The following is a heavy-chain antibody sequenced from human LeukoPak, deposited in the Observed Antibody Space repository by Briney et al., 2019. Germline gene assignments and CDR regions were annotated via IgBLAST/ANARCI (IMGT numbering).Heavy chain of an antibody. V-gene: IGHV3-33*08. Sequence: PGRSRRLSCEASGFTFSNYGMHWVRQAPGKGLEWVAVIWYDGSNKYYADSVKGRFAISRDNSKNTLYLQMNSLRAEDTAVYFCARGVMTVDSWGQGTLVSVSS. CDR1: GFTFSNYG. CDR2: IWYDGSNK. D-gene: IGHD2-21*02. J-gene: IGHJ4*02. CDR3: ARGVMTVDS.